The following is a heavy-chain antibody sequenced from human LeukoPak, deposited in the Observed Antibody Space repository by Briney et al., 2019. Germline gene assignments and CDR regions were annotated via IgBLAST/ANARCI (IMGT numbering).Heavy chain of an antibody. CDR3: ATPGGGIAAAGTYEYFQH. CDR2: IYPGDSDT. Sequence: GESLKISCKGSGYSLTSYWIGWVRRMPGKGLEWMGIIYPGDSDTRYSPSFQGQVTISADKSISTAYLQWSSLKASDTAMYYCATPGGGIAAAGTYEYFQHWGQGTLVTVSS. CDR1: GYSLTSYW. V-gene: IGHV5-51*01. D-gene: IGHD6-13*01. J-gene: IGHJ1*01.